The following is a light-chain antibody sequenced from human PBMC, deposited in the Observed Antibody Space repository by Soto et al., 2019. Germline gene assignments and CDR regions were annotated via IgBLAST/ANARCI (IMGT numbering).Light chain of an antibody. J-gene: IGLJ1*01. CDR3: QTWGTGIRV. V-gene: IGLV4-69*01. CDR1: SGHSSYA. Sequence: QAVVTQSPSASASLGASVKLTCTLSSGHSSYAIAWHQQQPEKGPRFLMKLNSGGSHNKGDGIPDRFSGSSSGAERYLTISSLQYEDEADYYCQTWGTGIRVFGTGTKLTVL. CDR2: LNSGGSH.